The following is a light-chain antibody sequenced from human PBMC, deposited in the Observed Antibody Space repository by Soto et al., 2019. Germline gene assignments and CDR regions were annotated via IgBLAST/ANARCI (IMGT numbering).Light chain of an antibody. CDR2: EGT. CDR1: SSDVGSYNL. Sequence: QAVVTQPASVSGSPGQSITISCTGTSSDVGSYNLVSWYQQHPGKAPKLMIYEGTKRPSGVSSRVSGSKSGNTASLTISGLQAEDEADYYCCSYAGSRTLVFGGGTKLTVL. J-gene: IGLJ2*01. CDR3: CSYAGSRTLV. V-gene: IGLV2-23*01.